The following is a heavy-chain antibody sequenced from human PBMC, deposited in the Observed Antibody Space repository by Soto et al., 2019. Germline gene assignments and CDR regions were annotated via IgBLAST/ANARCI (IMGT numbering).Heavy chain of an antibody. CDR2: ISGSGASK. V-gene: IGHV3-23*01. CDR1: GFTYSTYT. J-gene: IGHJ4*02. Sequence: GGSLRLSCAASGFTYSTYTMHWVRQAPGKGLEWVSVISGSGASKFYADSVKGRFTISRDNSKNTLYLQMNSLRAEDTAVYYCAHFDWFIDYWGQGTLVTVSS. D-gene: IGHD3-9*01. CDR3: AHFDWFIDY.